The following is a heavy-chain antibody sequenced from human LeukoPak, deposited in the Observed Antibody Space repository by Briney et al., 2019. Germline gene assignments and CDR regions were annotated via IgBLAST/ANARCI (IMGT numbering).Heavy chain of an antibody. J-gene: IGHJ6*03. CDR2: IIPIFGTA. CDR3: ARDGNKMGSSYYYDYMDA. Sequence: SVKVSCKASGGTFSSYAISWVRQAPGQGLEWMGGIIPIFGTANYAQKFQGRVTITTDESTSTAYMELSSLRSEDTAVYYCARDGNKMGSSYYYDYMDAWGKGTTVTVSS. V-gene: IGHV1-69*05. D-gene: IGHD6-6*01. CDR1: GGTFSSYA.